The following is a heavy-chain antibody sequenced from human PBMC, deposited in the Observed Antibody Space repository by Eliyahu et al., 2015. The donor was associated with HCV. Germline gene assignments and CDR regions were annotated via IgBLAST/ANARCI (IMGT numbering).Heavy chain of an antibody. J-gene: IGHJ4*02. CDR3: ARLPYKNGLDF. D-gene: IGHD3-10*01. CDR1: GFSLSTTGMR. CDR2: IDWDEDK. V-gene: IGHV2-70*04. Sequence: QVTLKESGPALVKPTQTLTLTCTFSGFSLSTTGMRVCWIRQAPGKALEWLARIDWDEDKFYSTSLKTRLTISKDTSKNQVVLTMTNMDPVDTATYYCARLPYKNGLDFWGQGTLVTVSS.